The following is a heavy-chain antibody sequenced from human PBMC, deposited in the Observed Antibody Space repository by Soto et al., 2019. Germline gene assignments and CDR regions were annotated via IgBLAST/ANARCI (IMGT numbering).Heavy chain of an antibody. CDR3: ARGRTFAAVIMLSAFDI. D-gene: IGHD3-3*01. Sequence: QVQLQESGPGLVKPSETLSLTCTVSGGSTSSYFWSWIRQPPGKGLEWIGYIYYNGRTYYSPSLESRVTISIDTSKNQFSLKLSSVTAADTAVYYCARGRTFAAVIMLSAFDIWGQGTMVTVSS. CDR2: IYYNGRT. J-gene: IGHJ3*02. V-gene: IGHV4-59*01. CDR1: GGSTSSYF.